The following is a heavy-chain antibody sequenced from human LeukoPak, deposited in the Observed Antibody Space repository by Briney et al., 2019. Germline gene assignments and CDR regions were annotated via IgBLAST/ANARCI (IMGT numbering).Heavy chain of an antibody. V-gene: IGHV4-30-4*08. CDR1: GGSISSGDYY. Sequence: SETLSLTCTVSGGSISSGDYYWSWIRQPPGKGLEWIGYIYYSGSTYYNPSLKSRVTISVGTSKNQFSLKLSSVTAADTAVYYRARDLFWGSIDYWGQGTLVTVSS. J-gene: IGHJ4*02. D-gene: IGHD3-16*01. CDR3: ARDLFWGSIDY. CDR2: IYYSGST.